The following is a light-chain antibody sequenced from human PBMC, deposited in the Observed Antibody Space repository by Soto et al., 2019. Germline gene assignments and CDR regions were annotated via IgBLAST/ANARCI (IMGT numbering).Light chain of an antibody. CDR3: QQYDGAPLP. J-gene: IGKJ3*01. V-gene: IGKV3-20*01. Sequence: EIVLTQSPDTLSSSPGERATIFCRASQTLSINSLAWYQQKPGQAPRLLIYAASTRHTGIPDRFNGSGSGTDFALTINRLEAEDFAVYFCQQYDGAPLPFGRGTKGDVK. CDR2: AAS. CDR1: QTLSINS.